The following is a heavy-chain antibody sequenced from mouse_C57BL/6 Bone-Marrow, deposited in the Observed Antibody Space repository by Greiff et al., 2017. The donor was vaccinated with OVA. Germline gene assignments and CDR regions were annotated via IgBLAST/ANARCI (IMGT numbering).Heavy chain of an antibody. CDR1: GYAFSSYW. Sequence: QVQLQQSGAELVKPGASVKISCKASGYAFSSYWMNWVKQRPGKGLEWIGKIYPGDGDTNYNGKFKGKATLTADKSSSTAYMQLSSLTSEDSAVYFCARWYYGSSWYFDVWGTGTTVTVSS. V-gene: IGHV1-80*01. J-gene: IGHJ1*03. CDR2: IYPGDGDT. D-gene: IGHD1-1*01. CDR3: ARWYYGSSWYFDV.